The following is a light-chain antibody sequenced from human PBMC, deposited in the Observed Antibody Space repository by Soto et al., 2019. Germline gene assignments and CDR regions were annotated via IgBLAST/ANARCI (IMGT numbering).Light chain of an antibody. V-gene: IGKV1-5*03. CDR3: QQANSFPIT. J-gene: IGKJ5*01. Sequence: DIHMTQTRSTLSGTVGDSVTITFLASQTSSSWLAWYQQKPGKAPKLLIYKASTLKSGVPSRFSGSGSGTDFTLTISSLQPEDFATYYCQQANSFPITFGQGTRLEI. CDR2: KAS. CDR1: QTSSSW.